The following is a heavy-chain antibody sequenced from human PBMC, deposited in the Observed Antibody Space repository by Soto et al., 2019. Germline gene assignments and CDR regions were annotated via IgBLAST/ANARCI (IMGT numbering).Heavy chain of an antibody. V-gene: IGHV1-58*01. J-gene: IGHJ4*02. D-gene: IGHD6-13*01. Sequence: ASVKVSCKASGFTFISSAVQWVRQARGQRLEWIGWIVVGSGNTHYAQKFQERVTITRDMSTNTAYMELTSLRSEDTAVYYCAAAGSSSNRGTDYWGQGTLVTVSS. CDR3: AAAGSSSNRGTDY. CDR1: GFTFISSA. CDR2: IVVGSGNT.